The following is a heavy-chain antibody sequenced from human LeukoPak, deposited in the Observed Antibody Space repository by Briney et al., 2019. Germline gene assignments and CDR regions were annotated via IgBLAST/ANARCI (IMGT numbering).Heavy chain of an antibody. CDR2: IYTSGST. V-gene: IGHV4-61*02. J-gene: IGHJ6*03. D-gene: IGHD7-27*01. CDR1: GGSISSGFYY. Sequence: SETLSLTCTVSGGSISSGFYYWSWIRQPAGKGLEWIGRIYTSGSTNYNPSLNSRVTISVDTSKNQFSLKLSSVTAAATAMYXXXXXXXXXXXXXGKDYYYMDVWGKGTTVTVSS. CDR3: XXXXXXXXXXXGKDYYYMDV.